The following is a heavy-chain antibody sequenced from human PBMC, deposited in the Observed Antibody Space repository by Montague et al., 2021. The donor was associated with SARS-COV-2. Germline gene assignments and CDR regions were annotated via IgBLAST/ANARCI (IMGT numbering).Heavy chain of an antibody. V-gene: IGHV4-59*01. J-gene: IGHJ6*03. D-gene: IGHD3-3*01. Sequence: SETLSLTCTVSGDSISSYYWSWIRQPPGKGLEWIGYIYYSGSTNYNPSLKSRVTISVDTSKNQFSLNLSSVTAADTAVYYCAGTDDAFWGGFIHYYYMDVWGQGTTVTVSS. CDR1: GDSISSYY. CDR3: AGTDDAFWGGFIHYYYMDV. CDR2: IYYSGST.